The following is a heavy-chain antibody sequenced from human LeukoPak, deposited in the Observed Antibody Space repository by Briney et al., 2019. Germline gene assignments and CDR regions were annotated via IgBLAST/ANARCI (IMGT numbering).Heavy chain of an antibody. CDR2: ISGSGGST. J-gene: IGHJ4*02. V-gene: IGHV3-23*01. CDR1: GFTFSSYA. CDR3: AKVNDVVVPAAIGPLDY. D-gene: IGHD2-2*01. Sequence: PGGSLRLFCAASGFTFSSYAMSWVRQAPGKGLEWVSAISGSGGSTYYADSVKGRFTISRDNSKNTLYLQMNSLRAEDTAVYYCAKVNDVVVPAAIGPLDYWGQGTLVTVSS.